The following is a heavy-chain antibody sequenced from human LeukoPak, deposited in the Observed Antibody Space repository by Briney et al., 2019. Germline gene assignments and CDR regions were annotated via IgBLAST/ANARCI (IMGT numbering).Heavy chain of an antibody. V-gene: IGHV3-74*01. Sequence: GGSLRLSCAASGFTFDDYAMHWVRQAPGKGLVWVSRINSDGSGTSYADSVKGRFTISRDNAKNTLYLQMNSLRAEDTAVYYCVKYSNSCYDPWGQGTLVTVSS. CDR1: GFTFDDYA. CDR3: VKYSNSCYDP. CDR2: INSDGSGT. D-gene: IGHD6-6*01. J-gene: IGHJ5*02.